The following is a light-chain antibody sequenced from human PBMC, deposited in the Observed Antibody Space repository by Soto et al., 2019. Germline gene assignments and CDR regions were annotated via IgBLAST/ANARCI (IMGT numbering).Light chain of an antibody. J-gene: IGLJ1*01. CDR1: SRDDGVYNY. CDR2: DVS. Sequence: QSVLSQPAPVSGAHRNAISIFCTDTSRDDGVYNYVSWYQQHPGKAPKLMIYDVSNRPSAVSNRFSGAKSGNTASLTISGLQAEDEADYYCSSYTSSSTLEVFGTGTKVTVL. V-gene: IGLV2-14*01. CDR3: SSYTSSSTLEV.